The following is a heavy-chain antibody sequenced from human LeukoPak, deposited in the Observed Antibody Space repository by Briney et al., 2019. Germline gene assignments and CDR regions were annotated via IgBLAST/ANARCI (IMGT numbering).Heavy chain of an antibody. CDR2: IYYSGST. V-gene: IGHV4-59*01. CDR3: ASANCGGDCYPNY. CDR1: GGSISSYY. D-gene: IGHD2-21*02. J-gene: IGHJ4*02. Sequence: SETLPLTCTVSGGSISSYYWSWIRQPPGKGLEWIGYIYYSGSTNYNPSLKSRVTISVDTSKNQFSLKLSSVTAADTAVYYCASANCGGDCYPNYWGQGTLVAVSS.